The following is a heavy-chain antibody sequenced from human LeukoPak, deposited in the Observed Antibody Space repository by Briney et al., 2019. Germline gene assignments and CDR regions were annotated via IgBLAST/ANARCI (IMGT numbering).Heavy chain of an antibody. CDR1: GLTFSRYW. D-gene: IGHD3-22*01. CDR2: INSDGSST. J-gene: IGHJ4*02. V-gene: IGHV3-74*01. CDR3: ASGAGSSGYYSPPDY. Sequence: GGSLRLSCAASGLTFSRYWMHWVRQAPGKGLVWVSRINSDGSSTSYADSVKGRFTISRDNAKNTLYLQMNSLRPEDTAVYHCASGAGSSGYYSPPDYWGQGTLVTVSS.